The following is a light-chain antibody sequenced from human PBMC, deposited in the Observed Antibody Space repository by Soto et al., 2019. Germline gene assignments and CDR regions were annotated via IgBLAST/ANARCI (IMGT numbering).Light chain of an antibody. Sequence: EIVLTQSPATLSLSPGERATLSCRASQSVISYLDWYQQKPGQAPRLLIYDASNRATGIPARFSGSGSGTDFTLTISSLEPEDFAVYYCQQRSNWPWTFGQGTKVEIK. CDR3: QQRSNWPWT. J-gene: IGKJ1*01. V-gene: IGKV3-11*01. CDR1: QSVISY. CDR2: DAS.